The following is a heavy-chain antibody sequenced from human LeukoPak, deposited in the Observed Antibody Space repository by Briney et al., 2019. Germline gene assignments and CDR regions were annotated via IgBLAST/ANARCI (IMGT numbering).Heavy chain of an antibody. CDR2: IESDGST. Sequence: SGGSLRLSCAASGFTFSSYWMHWVRQTPGKGLVWVARIESDGSTIYADSVRGRFTISRDNSKNTLYLQMNNLRAEDTAIYYCAKAANYDILTGYYLDYWGQGTLVTVSS. CDR3: AKAANYDILTGYYLDY. J-gene: IGHJ4*02. D-gene: IGHD3-9*01. CDR1: GFTFSSYW. V-gene: IGHV3-74*01.